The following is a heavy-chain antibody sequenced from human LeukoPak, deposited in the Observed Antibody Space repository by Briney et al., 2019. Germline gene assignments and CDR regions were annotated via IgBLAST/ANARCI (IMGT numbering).Heavy chain of an antibody. CDR2: ISGSGGST. Sequence: GESLKISCKGSGYSFTSYWIGWVRQAPGKGLEWVSAISGSGGSTYYADSVKGRFTISRDNSKNTLYLQMNSLRAEDTAVYYCAKGDYWGQGTLVTVSS. J-gene: IGHJ4*02. CDR1: GYSFTSYW. V-gene: IGHV3-23*01. CDR3: AKGDY.